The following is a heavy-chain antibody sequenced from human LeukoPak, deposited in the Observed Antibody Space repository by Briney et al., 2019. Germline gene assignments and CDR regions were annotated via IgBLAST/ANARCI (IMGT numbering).Heavy chain of an antibody. CDR2: FADGTGGT. CDR3: AKGSYYDSSGSFYFDY. D-gene: IGHD3-22*01. J-gene: IGHJ4*02. CDR1: GFTFHNYA. V-gene: IGHV3-23*01. Sequence: GGSLRLSCTVSGFTFHNYAMNWVRQPPGKGLEWVSVFADGTGGTHYADSVKGRFTISRDNSKNTLYVQVNSLGTEDTAAYYCAKGSYYDSSGSFYFDYWGQGTLVTVSS.